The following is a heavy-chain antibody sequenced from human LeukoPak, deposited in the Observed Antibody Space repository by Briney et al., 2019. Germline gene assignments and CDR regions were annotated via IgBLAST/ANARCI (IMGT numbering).Heavy chain of an antibody. D-gene: IGHD6-25*01. CDR3: ARRGRNSSGWQDYL. Sequence: PSGTLSLTCTVSGGSISSYYWSWIRQPPGKGLEWIANIYHTGSTNYNPSLSSRVTISIDTAKNQSSLKLTSVTAADTAVYYCARRGRNSSGWQDYLWGQGTLVTVSS. CDR1: GGSISSYY. V-gene: IGHV4-59*01. CDR2: IYHTGST. J-gene: IGHJ4*02.